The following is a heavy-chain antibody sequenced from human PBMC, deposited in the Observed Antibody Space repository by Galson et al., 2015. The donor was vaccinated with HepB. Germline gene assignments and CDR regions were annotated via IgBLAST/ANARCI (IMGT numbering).Heavy chain of an antibody. CDR3: ARDQGSGGYSYGQGGY. CDR1: GYTFTSYG. V-gene: IGHV1-18*01. J-gene: IGHJ4*02. D-gene: IGHD5-18*01. CDR2: ISAYNGNT. Sequence: SVKVSCKASGYTFTSYGISWVRQAPGQGLEWMGWISAYNGNTNYAQKLQGRVTMTTDTSTSTAYMELRSLRSDDTAVYYCARDQGSGGYSYGQGGYWGQGTLVTVSS.